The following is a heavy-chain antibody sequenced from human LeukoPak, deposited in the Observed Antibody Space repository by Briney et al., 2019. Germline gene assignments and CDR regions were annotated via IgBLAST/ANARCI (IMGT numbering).Heavy chain of an antibody. V-gene: IGHV3-23*01. D-gene: IGHD4-17*01. CDR3: ARDYADYVGYFFFDY. CDR2: ISGGGETT. CDR1: GFTFGSYV. J-gene: IGHJ4*02. Sequence: GGSLRLSCAASGFTFGSYVMSWVRQAPGKGPEWVSAISGGGETTYYADSAKGRFTISRDNSQNTLYLQMNSLRAEDTAVYYCARDYADYVGYFFFDYWGQGTLVTVSS.